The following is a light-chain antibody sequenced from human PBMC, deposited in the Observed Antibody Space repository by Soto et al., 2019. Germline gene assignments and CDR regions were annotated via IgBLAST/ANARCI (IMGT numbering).Light chain of an antibody. CDR3: CSYAGTYTFVV. J-gene: IGLJ2*01. CDR1: SHDVGGYDY. Sequence: QSAPTQPRSVSGSPGQSVTISCTGTSHDVGGYDYVSWYQQSPGKAPKLIIYDVIERPSGVPDRFPGSKSGNTASLTISGVQAEDEGDYYCCSYAGTYTFVVFGGGTKLTVL. CDR2: DVI. V-gene: IGLV2-11*01.